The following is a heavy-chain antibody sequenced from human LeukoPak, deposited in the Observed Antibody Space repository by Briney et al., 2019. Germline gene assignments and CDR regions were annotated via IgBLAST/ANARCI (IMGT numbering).Heavy chain of an antibody. Sequence: SETLSLTCAVYGGSFSGYYWSWIRQPPGKGLEWIGETNHSGSTNYNPSLKSRVTISVDTSKNQFSLKLSSVTAADTAVYYCARDTAAPAWGQGTLVTVSS. J-gene: IGHJ5*02. CDR3: ARDTAAPA. V-gene: IGHV4-34*01. CDR1: GGSFSGYY. CDR2: TNHSGST. D-gene: IGHD4-17*01.